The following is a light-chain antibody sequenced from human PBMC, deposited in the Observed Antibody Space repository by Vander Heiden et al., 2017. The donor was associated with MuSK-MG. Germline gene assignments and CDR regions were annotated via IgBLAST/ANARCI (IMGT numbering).Light chain of an antibody. CDR1: SSDVGTYTR. J-gene: IGLJ2*01. CDR2: AVT. Sequence: QSALTQPPSVSGYPGQSVTISCTGTSSDVGTYTRVSWYQQPPGTAPRLIIYAVTDRPSGVPDRFSGSKSGNTASLTISGLQAEDEADYYCSFYTNSRVSFGGGTKLTVL. CDR3: SFYTNSRVS. V-gene: IGLV2-18*01.